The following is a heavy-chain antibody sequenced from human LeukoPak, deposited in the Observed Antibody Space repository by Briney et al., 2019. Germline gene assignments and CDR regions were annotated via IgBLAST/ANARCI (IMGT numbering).Heavy chain of an antibody. CDR1: GFTFSSYG. Sequence: GRSLRLSCAASGFTFSSYGMHWVRQAPGKGLEWVAYISYDGDNTYYADSVKGRFTISRDNSKNTLYLLVNSLRVEDTAVYYCARGDYEVYWGQGTLVTVSS. CDR2: ISYDGDNT. CDR3: ARGDYEVY. J-gene: IGHJ4*02. D-gene: IGHD4-17*01. V-gene: IGHV3-30*05.